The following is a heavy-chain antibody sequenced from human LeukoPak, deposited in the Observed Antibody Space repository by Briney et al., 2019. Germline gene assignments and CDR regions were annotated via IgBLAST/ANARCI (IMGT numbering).Heavy chain of an antibody. D-gene: IGHD3-22*01. Sequence: AGGSLRLSCAASGFTFSSYWMSWVRQAPGKGLEWVANIKQDGSEKYYVDSVKGRFTISRDNAKNSLYLQMNSLRAEDTAVYYCARDLRYYDSSGTLSDYWGQGTLVTVSS. CDR3: ARDLRYYDSSGTLSDY. V-gene: IGHV3-7*01. CDR2: IKQDGSEK. CDR1: GFTFSSYW. J-gene: IGHJ4*02.